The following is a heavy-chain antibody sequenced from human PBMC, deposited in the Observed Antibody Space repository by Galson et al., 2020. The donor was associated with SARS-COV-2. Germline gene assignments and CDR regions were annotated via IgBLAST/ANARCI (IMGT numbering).Heavy chain of an antibody. J-gene: IGHJ6*02. D-gene: IGHD3-10*01. V-gene: IGHV4-4*07. Sequence: SETLSLTCTVSGGSISSYYWSWIRQPAGKGLEWIGRIYTSGSTNYNPSLKSRVTMSVDTSKNQFSLKLSSVTAADTAVYYCAREFGRFGELLYANDYYYYGMDVWGQGTTVTVSS. CDR1: GGSISSYY. CDR2: IYTSGST. CDR3: AREFGRFGELLYANDYYYYGMDV.